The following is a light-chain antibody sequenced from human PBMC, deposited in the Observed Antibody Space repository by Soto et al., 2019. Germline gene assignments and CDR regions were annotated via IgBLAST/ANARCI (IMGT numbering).Light chain of an antibody. V-gene: IGLV1-40*01. Sequence: QSALTQPPSVSGAPGQRVTISCTGSSSNIGAGYDVHWYQQLPGTAPKLLIYGNSNRPSGVPERFSGSKSGTSASLAITWLQAEDEADYYCQSYDSSLSGSVFGGGTQLTVL. CDR2: GNS. CDR1: SSNIGAGYD. CDR3: QSYDSSLSGSV. J-gene: IGLJ2*01.